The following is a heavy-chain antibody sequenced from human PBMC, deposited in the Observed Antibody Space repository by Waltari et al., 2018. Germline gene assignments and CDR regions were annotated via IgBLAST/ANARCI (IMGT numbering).Heavy chain of an antibody. V-gene: IGHV3-30*02. Sequence: QVQLVESGGGVVQPGGSLRPSCAASGFTFSSYGMHWVRQAPGKGLEWVAFIRYDGSNKYYADSVKGRFTISRDNSKNTLYLQMNSLRAEDTAVYYCAKGGITMVQGVIPPDYWGQGTLVTVSS. CDR2: IRYDGSNK. CDR3: AKGGITMVQGVIPPDY. CDR1: GFTFSSYG. D-gene: IGHD3-10*01. J-gene: IGHJ4*02.